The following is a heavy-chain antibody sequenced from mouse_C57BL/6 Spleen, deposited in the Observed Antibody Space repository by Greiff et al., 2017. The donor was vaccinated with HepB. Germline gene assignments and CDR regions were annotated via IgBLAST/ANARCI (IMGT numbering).Heavy chain of an antibody. CDR3: TRGLITTVVAGDY. J-gene: IGHJ2*01. CDR2: IYPGNSDT. Sequence: VQLQQSGTVLARPGASVKMSCKTSGYTFTSYWMHWVKPRPGQGLEWIGAIYPGNSDTSYNQKFKGKAKLTAVTSASTAYMELSSLTNEDSAVYYCTRGLITTVVAGDYWGQGTTLTVSS. D-gene: IGHD1-1*01. CDR1: GYTFTSYW. V-gene: IGHV1-5*01.